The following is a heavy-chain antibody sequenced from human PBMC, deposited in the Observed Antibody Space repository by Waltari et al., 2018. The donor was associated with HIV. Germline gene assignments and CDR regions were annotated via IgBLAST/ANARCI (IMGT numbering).Heavy chain of an antibody. D-gene: IGHD3-9*01. CDR2: MNPNSGNT. Sequence: QVELVQSGPEVKRPGASVKSSCKTSGYTFTNYDINWVRQATGKGLEWLGWMNPNSGNTGSPSKFEARVIMTGDTAMTTAYMELTGLTPEDTAIYYCARNRSGRGNRYFYYGLDVWGQGTAVTVSS. J-gene: IGHJ6*02. CDR1: GYTFTNYD. V-gene: IGHV1-8*01. CDR3: ARNRSGRGNRYFYYGLDV.